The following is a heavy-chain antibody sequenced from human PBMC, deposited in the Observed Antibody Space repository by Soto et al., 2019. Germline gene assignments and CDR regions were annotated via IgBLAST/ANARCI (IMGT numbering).Heavy chain of an antibody. CDR3: ARSDLYGSGSYLDY. Sequence: GGSLRLSCAASGFTFSSYGMHWFRQAPGKGLEWVAVIWYDGSNKYYADSVKGRFTISRDNSKNTLYLQMNSLRAEDTAVYYCARSDLYGSGSYLDYWGQGTLVTVSS. V-gene: IGHV3-33*01. J-gene: IGHJ4*02. CDR1: GFTFSSYG. D-gene: IGHD3-10*01. CDR2: IWYDGSNK.